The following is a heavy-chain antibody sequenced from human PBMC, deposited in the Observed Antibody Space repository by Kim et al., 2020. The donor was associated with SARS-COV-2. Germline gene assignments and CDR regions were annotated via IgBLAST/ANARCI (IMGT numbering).Heavy chain of an antibody. CDR3: ARGGSSAYDIDS. D-gene: IGHD5-12*01. CDR1: GGFISSYY. V-gene: IGHV4-59*01. J-gene: IGHJ5*01. CDR2: IYYSGST. Sequence: SETLSLTCTVSGGFISSYYWSWIRQPPGKGLEWIGYIYYSGSTNYNPSLKSRVTISVDTSKNQFSLNLTSVTAADTAVYYCARGGSSAYDIDSWRQGTL.